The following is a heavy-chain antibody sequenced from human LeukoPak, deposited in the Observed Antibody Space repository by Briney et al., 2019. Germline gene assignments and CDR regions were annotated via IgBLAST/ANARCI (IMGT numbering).Heavy chain of an antibody. CDR2: ISSGGTTV. Sequence: GGSLRLSCAASGFTFSSSEMNWVRQAPGKGLEWVSCISSGGTTVFYADSVKGRFTISRDNAKNSLHLQMNSLRAEDTAVYYCARRNRGYDLWGQGTLVTVSS. CDR3: ARRNRGYDL. D-gene: IGHD5-12*01. CDR1: GFTFSSSE. V-gene: IGHV3-48*03. J-gene: IGHJ4*02.